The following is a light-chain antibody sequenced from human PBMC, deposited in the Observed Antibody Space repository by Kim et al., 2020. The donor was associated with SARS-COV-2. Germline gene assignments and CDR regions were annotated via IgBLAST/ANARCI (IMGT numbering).Light chain of an antibody. V-gene: IGLV3-1*01. CDR3: QAWDSGTAVV. CDR1: KLGDKY. CDR2: QDT. J-gene: IGLJ2*01. Sequence: SPGPTASITCPGDKLGDKYVFWYQQKPGQSPVLVIYQDTKRPSGIPERFSASNSGNTATLTISGTQATDEADYYCQAWDSGTAVVFGGGTQLTVL.